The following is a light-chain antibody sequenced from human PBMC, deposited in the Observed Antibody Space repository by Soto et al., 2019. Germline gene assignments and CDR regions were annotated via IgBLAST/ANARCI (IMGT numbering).Light chain of an antibody. CDR3: TLYTSSINNV. CDR1: SSDVGGYNY. J-gene: IGLJ1*01. Sequence: QSVLTQPASVSGSPGQSITISCTGTSSDVGGYNYVSWYQQHPGKAPKLMIYEVDNRPSGGSNRFSGSKSGNSAALTRSGLQTDDESDYYRTLYTSSINNVFGTGTKVTVL. V-gene: IGLV2-14*01. CDR2: EVD.